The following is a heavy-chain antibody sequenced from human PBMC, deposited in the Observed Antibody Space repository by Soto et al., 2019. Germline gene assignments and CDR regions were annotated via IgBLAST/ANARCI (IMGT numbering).Heavy chain of an antibody. Sequence: ASVKVSCKASGYTFTSYFITWVRQAPGQGLEWMGWISAYNGNTNYAQMLQGRVTMTTDTSTATAYMEMTSLRSDDTAVYYCVRQNYYSGMDVWGQGTTVTVSS. CDR3: VRQNYYSGMDV. V-gene: IGHV1-18*01. J-gene: IGHJ6*02. CDR1: GYTFTSYF. CDR2: ISAYNGNT.